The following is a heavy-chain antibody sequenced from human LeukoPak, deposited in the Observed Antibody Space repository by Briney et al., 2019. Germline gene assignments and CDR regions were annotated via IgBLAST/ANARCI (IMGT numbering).Heavy chain of an antibody. J-gene: IGHJ4*02. CDR2: IYTSGST. CDR1: GGSISSYY. Sequence: SSETLSLTCTVSGGSISSYYWSWIRQPAGKGLEWMGRIYTSGSTNYNPSLKSRVTMSVDTSKNQFSLKLSSVTAADTAVYYCARGNYYDSSGYRGAYYFDYWGQGTLVTVSS. D-gene: IGHD3-22*01. V-gene: IGHV4-4*07. CDR3: ARGNYYDSSGYRGAYYFDY.